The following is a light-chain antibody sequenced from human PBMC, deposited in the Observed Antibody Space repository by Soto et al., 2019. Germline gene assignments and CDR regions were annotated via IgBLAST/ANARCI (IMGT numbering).Light chain of an antibody. CDR1: SSDVGAYTY. Sequence: QSVLTQPPSASGSPGQSVTISCTGTSSDVGAYTYVSWYQQHPGKAPKLMIYDVNRRPSGVPHRFSGSKSGNTASLTVSGLQAADEADYFCKSYAGSNTYVFGSGTKLTVL. CDR3: KSYAGSNTYV. J-gene: IGLJ1*01. CDR2: DVN. V-gene: IGLV2-8*01.